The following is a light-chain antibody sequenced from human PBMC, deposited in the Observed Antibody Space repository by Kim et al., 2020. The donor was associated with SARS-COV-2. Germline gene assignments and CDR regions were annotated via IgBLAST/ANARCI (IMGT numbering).Light chain of an antibody. J-gene: IGLJ3*02. CDR2: RDS. CDR3: QVWDNYTLV. V-gene: IGLV3-9*01. CDR1: NIGSKH. Sequence: SYELTQPLSVSVALGQTASITCGGDNIGSKHVHWYQQKAGQAPVLVIYRDSSRPAEIPERLSGSNSGNTATLTVSRAQAGDEADYYCQVWDNYTLVFG.